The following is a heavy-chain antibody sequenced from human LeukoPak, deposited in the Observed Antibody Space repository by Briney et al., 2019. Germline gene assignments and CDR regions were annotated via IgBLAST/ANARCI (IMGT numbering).Heavy chain of an antibody. V-gene: IGHV4-34*01. CDR3: AREGVSYCSSTTCPLGY. CDR1: GGSFSGYY. J-gene: IGHJ4*02. Sequence: SETLSLTCAVYGGSFSGYYWSWIRQPPGKGLEWIGEINHSGSTNYNPSLKSRVTISVDTSKNQFSLKLSSVTAADTAVYYCAREGVSYCSSTTCPLGYWGQGTLVTVSS. CDR2: INHSGST. D-gene: IGHD2-2*01.